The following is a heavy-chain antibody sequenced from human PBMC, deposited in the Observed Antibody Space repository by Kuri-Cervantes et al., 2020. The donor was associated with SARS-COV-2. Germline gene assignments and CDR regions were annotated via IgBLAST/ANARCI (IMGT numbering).Heavy chain of an antibody. J-gene: IGHJ6*02. D-gene: IGHD2-2*01. CDR2: TIPIFGIA. V-gene: IGHV1-69*10. CDR1: GGTFSSYA. CDR3: ARGKKVPYYYGMDV. Sequence: SVKVSCKASGGTFSSYAISWVRQAPGQGLEWMGGTIPIFGIANYAQKFQGRVTITADKSTSTAYMELSSLRSEDTAVYYCARGKKVPYYYGMDVWGQGTTVTVSS.